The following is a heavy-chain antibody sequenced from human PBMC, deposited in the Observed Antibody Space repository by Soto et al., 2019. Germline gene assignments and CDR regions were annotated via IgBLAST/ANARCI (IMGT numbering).Heavy chain of an antibody. CDR2: IDPSDSYT. Sequence: GESLKISCNGSGYSFTSYWISWVRQMPGKGLEWMGRIDPSDSYTNYSPSFQGHVTISADKSISTAYLQWSSLKASDTAMYYCARGVSSYYYYGMDVWGQGTTVTVSS. CDR1: GYSFTSYW. V-gene: IGHV5-10-1*01. D-gene: IGHD2-8*01. CDR3: ARGVSSYYYYGMDV. J-gene: IGHJ6*02.